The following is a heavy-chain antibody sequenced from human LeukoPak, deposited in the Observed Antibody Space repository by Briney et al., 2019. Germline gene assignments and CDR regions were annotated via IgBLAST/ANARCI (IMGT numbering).Heavy chain of an antibody. V-gene: IGHV3-23*01. CDR2: ISGSGGST. CDR1: GFTFSSYA. J-gene: IGHJ4*02. Sequence: GGSLRLSCAASGFTFSSYAMSWVRQAPGKGLEWVSAISGSGGSTYYADSVKGRFTISRDNSKNTLYLQMNSLRAEDTAVYYCANGGDYDSSGSYDYWGQGTQVTVSS. D-gene: IGHD3-22*01. CDR3: ANGGDYDSSGSYDY.